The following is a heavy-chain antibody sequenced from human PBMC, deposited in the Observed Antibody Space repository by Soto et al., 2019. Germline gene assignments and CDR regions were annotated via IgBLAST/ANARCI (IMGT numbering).Heavy chain of an antibody. CDR3: AGDPYYYGSAF. Sequence: GGSLRLSCAASGFRFSDHYMTWIRQAPGKGLEWVSKISSSGTTMYYADSVQGRFTVSRDNVQNSMYLQMNSLRAEDTAVYYCAGDPYYYGSAFWGQGTLDTVSS. CDR1: GFRFSDHY. V-gene: IGHV3-11*01. D-gene: IGHD3-10*01. CDR2: ISSSGTTM. J-gene: IGHJ4*02.